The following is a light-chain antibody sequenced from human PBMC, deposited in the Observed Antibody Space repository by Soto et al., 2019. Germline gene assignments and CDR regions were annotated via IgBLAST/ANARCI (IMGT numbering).Light chain of an antibody. CDR3: QQYYYIPRT. V-gene: IGKV3-20*01. CDR1: QSVSSSY. CDR2: GAS. J-gene: IGKJ1*01. Sequence: EILLTQSPGTLSLSPGERATLSCRASQSVSSSYLAWYQQKTGQAPRLLIYGASSRDTGIPDRFSGSGSGTDFTLTISRLEPEDFEVYYCQQYYYIPRTFGRGTKVDIK.